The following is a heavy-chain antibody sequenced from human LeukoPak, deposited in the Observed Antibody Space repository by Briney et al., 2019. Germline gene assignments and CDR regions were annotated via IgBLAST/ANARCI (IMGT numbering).Heavy chain of an antibody. CDR1: GFTFSSYW. CDR3: ARWYSSGWHDY. V-gene: IGHV3-7*04. CDR2: IKPDGSEK. J-gene: IGHJ4*02. Sequence: GGSLRLSCAASGFTFSSYWMSWVRQAPGKGLEWVANIKPDGSEKDYVDSVKGRFTISRDNAKNSLYLQLNSLRAEDTAVYYCARWYSSGWHDYWGQGTRVTVSS. D-gene: IGHD6-19*01.